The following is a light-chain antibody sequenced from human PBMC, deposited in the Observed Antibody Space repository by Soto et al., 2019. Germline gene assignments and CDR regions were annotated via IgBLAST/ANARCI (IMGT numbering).Light chain of an antibody. V-gene: IGKV1-5*01. CDR3: QQCFSHWT. CDR2: DAS. CDR1: QNIGTS. Sequence: DLQMTQSPSTLSASVGDRVTLTCRASQNIGTSLAWHQQPPGKAPQLLISDASTLESGVPSRFGGSGSGTDFTLSITRLQPDDFATYYCQQCFSHWTFGQGTKGDIK. J-gene: IGKJ1*01.